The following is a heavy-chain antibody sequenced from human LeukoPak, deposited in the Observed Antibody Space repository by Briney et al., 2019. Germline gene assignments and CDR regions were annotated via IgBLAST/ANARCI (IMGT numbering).Heavy chain of an antibody. CDR3: AKEAYSSHYYFDY. Sequence: GGSLRLSCAASGFTFSTYALHWVRQAPGKGLEWVAFIRYDGSNKYYADSVKGRFTISRDNSKNTLYLQMNSLRAEDTAVYYCAKEAYSSHYYFDYWGQGTLVTVSS. D-gene: IGHD6-13*01. CDR1: GFTFSTYA. V-gene: IGHV3-30*02. J-gene: IGHJ4*02. CDR2: IRYDGSNK.